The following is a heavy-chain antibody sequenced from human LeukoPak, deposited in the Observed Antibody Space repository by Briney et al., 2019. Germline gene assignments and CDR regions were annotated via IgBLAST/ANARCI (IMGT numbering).Heavy chain of an antibody. CDR2: IYYSGST. Sequence: SETLSLTCTVSGGSISSSSYYWGWIRQPPGKGLEWIGSIYYSGSTYYDPSLKTRATISLDTSTKQFSLKLSSVTAADTAVDYCARQGRMQLWSPQGYFDYWGQGTLVTVSS. CDR3: ARQGRMQLWSPQGYFDY. J-gene: IGHJ4*02. D-gene: IGHD5-18*01. CDR1: GGSISSSSYY. V-gene: IGHV4-39*01.